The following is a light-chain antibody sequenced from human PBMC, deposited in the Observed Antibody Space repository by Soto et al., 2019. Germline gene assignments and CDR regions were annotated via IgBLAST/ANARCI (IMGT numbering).Light chain of an antibody. Sequence: DIQMTQSPSSLSASVGYRVTIACRASQSIAGFLTWYQQKPGKAPDLLIYATSSLHSGVTPRFSGSGSGADFNLTISPLQPEDSATYFCQQTFNNPTFGPGT. V-gene: IGKV1-39*01. J-gene: IGKJ3*01. CDR3: QQTFNNPT. CDR1: QSIAGF. CDR2: ATS.